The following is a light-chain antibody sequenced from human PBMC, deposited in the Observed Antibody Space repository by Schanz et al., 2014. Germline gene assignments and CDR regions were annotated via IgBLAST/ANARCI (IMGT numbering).Light chain of an antibody. CDR1: NIGDKS. Sequence: SYELTQPPSVSVAPGQTARLPCGGNNIGDKSVHWYQQKPGQAPVLVLFDDDDRPSWIPERFSGSNSGNTATLTISRVEAGDEADFYCQVWDRISDHWVFGAGTKLTVL. CDR3: QVWDRISDHWV. J-gene: IGLJ3*02. V-gene: IGLV3-21*02. CDR2: DDD.